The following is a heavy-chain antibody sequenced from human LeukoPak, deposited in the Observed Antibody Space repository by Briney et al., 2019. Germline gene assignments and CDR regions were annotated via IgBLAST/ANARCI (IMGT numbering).Heavy chain of an antibody. D-gene: IGHD5-12*01. Sequence: PGGSLRLSCAASGFTFSSYWMSWVRQAPGKGLEWVANIKQDGSEKYYVDSVKGRFTISRDNAKNSLYLQMNSLRAEDTAVYYCARDPVIVATIRGAAAFDIWGQGTMVTVSS. CDR1: GFTFSSYW. CDR3: ARDPVIVATIRGAAAFDI. CDR2: IKQDGSEK. J-gene: IGHJ3*02. V-gene: IGHV3-7*01.